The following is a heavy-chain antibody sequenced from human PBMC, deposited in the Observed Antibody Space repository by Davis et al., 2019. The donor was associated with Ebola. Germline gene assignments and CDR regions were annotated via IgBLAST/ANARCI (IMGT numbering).Heavy chain of an antibody. D-gene: IGHD5-12*01. CDR1: GFTFSSYA. CDR3: AKGMYSGYDYAFDY. J-gene: IGHJ4*02. V-gene: IGHV3-23*01. Sequence: GESLKISCAASGFTFSSYAMSWVRQAPGKGLEWVSAISGSGGSTYYADSVKGRFTISRDNSKNTLYLQMNSLRAEDTAVYYCAKGMYSGYDYAFDYWGQGTLVTVSS. CDR2: ISGSGGST.